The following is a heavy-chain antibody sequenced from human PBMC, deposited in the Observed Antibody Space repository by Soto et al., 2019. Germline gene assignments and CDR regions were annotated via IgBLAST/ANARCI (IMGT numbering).Heavy chain of an antibody. CDR3: ARDSVTEGQGGFDY. CDR2: IYHSGST. V-gene: IGHV4-4*02. CDR1: SGSISSSNW. D-gene: IGHD2-21*02. Sequence: SETLSLTCAVSSGSISSSNWWSWVRQPPGKGLEWIGEIYHSGSTNYNPSLKSRVTISVDKSKNQFSLKLSSVTAADTAVYYCARDSVTEGQGGFDYWGQGTLVTVSS. J-gene: IGHJ4*02.